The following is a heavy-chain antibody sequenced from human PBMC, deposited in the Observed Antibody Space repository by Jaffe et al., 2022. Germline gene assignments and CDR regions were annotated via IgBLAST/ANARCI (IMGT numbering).Heavy chain of an antibody. J-gene: IGHJ4*02. CDR2: IKQDGSEK. CDR3: ARVYYYGSGSYYKRTYYFDY. CDR1: GFTFSSYW. Sequence: EVQLVESGGGLVQPGGSLRLSCAASGFTFSSYWMSWVRQAPGKGLEWVANIKQDGSEKYYVDSVKGRFTISRDNAKNSLYLQMNSLRAEDTAVYYCARVYYYGSGSYYKRTYYFDYWGQGTLVTVSS. V-gene: IGHV3-7*01. D-gene: IGHD3-10*01.